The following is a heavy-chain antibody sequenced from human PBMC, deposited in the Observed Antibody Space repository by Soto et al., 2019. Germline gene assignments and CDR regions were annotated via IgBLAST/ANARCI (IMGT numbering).Heavy chain of an antibody. D-gene: IGHD1-1*01. CDR1: GFTFSSYA. J-gene: IGHJ3*02. V-gene: IGHV3-23*01. CDR2: ISGSGGST. Sequence: PGGSLRLSCAASGFTFSSYAMSWVRQAPGKGLEWVSAISGSGGSTYYADSVKGRFTISRDNSKNTLYLQMNSLRAEDTAVYYCAKVKVSRYNWNSTTLGAFDIWGQGTMVTVSS. CDR3: AKVKVSRYNWNSTTLGAFDI.